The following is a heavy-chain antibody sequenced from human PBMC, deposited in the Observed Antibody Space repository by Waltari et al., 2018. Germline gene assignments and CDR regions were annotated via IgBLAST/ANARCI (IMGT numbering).Heavy chain of an antibody. V-gene: IGHV4-4*02. CDR2: IYHSGRT. CDR3: ASAGYSSGWYEYWYFDL. D-gene: IGHD6-19*01. J-gene: IGHJ2*01. Sequence: QVQLQESGPGLVKPSGTLSLTCAVSGGSISSSNWWSWVRQPPGKGLEWIGEIYHSGRTTSNPSLMSRVATSVDKSKNQFSLKLSSVTAADTAVYYCASAGYSSGWYEYWYFDLWGRGTLVTVSS. CDR1: GGSISSSNW.